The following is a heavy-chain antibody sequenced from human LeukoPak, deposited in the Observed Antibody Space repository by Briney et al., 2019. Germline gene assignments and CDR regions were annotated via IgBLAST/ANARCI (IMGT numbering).Heavy chain of an antibody. J-gene: IGHJ4*02. CDR2: ISGSGGST. CDR3: AKDKVWFSFFDY. D-gene: IGHD3-9*01. Sequence: GSLRLSCAASGFTFSSYAMSWVRQAPGKGLEWVSAISGSGGSTYYADSVKGRFTISRDNSKNTLYLQMNSLRAEDTAVYYCAKDKVWFSFFDYWGQGTLVTVSS. CDR1: GFTFSSYA. V-gene: IGHV3-23*01.